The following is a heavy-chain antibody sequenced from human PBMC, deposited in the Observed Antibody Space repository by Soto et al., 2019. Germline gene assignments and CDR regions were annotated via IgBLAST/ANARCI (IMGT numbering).Heavy chain of an antibody. CDR1: GYSFVTHG. D-gene: IGHD1-26*01. CDR2: ISTYNGHT. V-gene: IGHV1-18*04. J-gene: IGHJ4*02. Sequence: QVHLEQSGAEVKKPGASVKVSCTASGYSFVTHGISWVRQAPGQGLEWMGWISTYNGHTNYARKFHGRVSLTTDTSSNTAYMQLTGLTSDDTAVYYCARDIVGATTVYFDFWGQGTLVTVSS. CDR3: ARDIVGATTVYFDF.